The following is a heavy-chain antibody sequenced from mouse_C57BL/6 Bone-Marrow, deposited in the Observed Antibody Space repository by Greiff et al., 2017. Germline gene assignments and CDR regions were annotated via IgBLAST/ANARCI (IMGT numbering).Heavy chain of an antibody. V-gene: IGHV1-69*01. CDR2: IDPSDSYT. CDR3: AKGDYDGSCVAY. D-gene: IGHD2-4*01. CDR1: GYTFTSYW. J-gene: IGHJ3*01. Sequence: QVQLPQPGAELVMPGASVKLSCKASGYTFTSYWMHWVKQRPGQGLEWIGEIDPSDSYTNYNQKCKGKSTLTVDKSSSTAYMQLSSLTSEASAVYYCAKGDYDGSCVAYWGQGTLVTVSA.